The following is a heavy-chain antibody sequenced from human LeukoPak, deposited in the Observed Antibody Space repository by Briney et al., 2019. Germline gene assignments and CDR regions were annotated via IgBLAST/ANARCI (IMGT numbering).Heavy chain of an antibody. CDR3: ARGPEGYSYGYQFDY. CDR2: IYYSGST. J-gene: IGHJ4*02. CDR1: GGSISSYY. D-gene: IGHD5-18*01. V-gene: IGHV4-59*01. Sequence: SSETLSLTCTVSGGSISSYYWSWIRQPPGKGLEWIGYIYYSGSTNYNPSRKSRVTISVDTSKNQFSLKLSSVTAADTAVYYCARGPEGYSYGYQFDYWGQGTLVTVSS.